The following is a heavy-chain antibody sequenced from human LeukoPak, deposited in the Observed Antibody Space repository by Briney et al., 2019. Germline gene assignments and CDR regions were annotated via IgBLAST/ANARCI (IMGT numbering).Heavy chain of an antibody. Sequence: SETLSLTCTVSGGSISSYYWSWIRQPPGKGLEWIGYIYYSGSTNYNPSLKSRVTISVDTSKNQFSLKLSSVAAADTAVYYCARDGGVYYYDSSGFFDYWGQGTLVTVSS. J-gene: IGHJ4*02. CDR3: ARDGGVYYYDSSGFFDY. CDR1: GGSISSYY. D-gene: IGHD3-22*01. CDR2: IYYSGST. V-gene: IGHV4-59*01.